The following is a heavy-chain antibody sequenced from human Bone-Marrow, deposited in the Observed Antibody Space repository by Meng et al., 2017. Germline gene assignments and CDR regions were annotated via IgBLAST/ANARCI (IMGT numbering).Heavy chain of an antibody. V-gene: IGHV1-8*01. D-gene: IGHD3-22*01. J-gene: IGHJ4*02. CDR1: VYTFTSDD. CDR3: ARGYDSSGYYYKY. CDR2: MNPNSGNT. Sequence: QVQLVQSGAEVKKPGASCKVSCKASVYTFTSDDINWVRQATGQGLEWMGWMNPNSGNTGYAQKFQDRVTMTRNTSISTAYMELSSLRSEDTAVYYCARGYDSSGYYYKYWGQGTLVTVSS.